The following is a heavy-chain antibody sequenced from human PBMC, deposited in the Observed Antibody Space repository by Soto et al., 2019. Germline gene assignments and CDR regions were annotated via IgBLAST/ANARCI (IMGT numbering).Heavy chain of an antibody. Sequence: GGSLSLSGAASGFTVSSNYMSWVRQAPGKGLEWVSVIYSGGSTYYADSVKGRFTISRDNSKNTLYLQMNSLRAEDTAVYYCARDPRSSWPYYYYYGMDVWGQGTTVTVSS. CDR2: IYSGGST. CDR1: GFTVSSNY. CDR3: ARDPRSSWPYYYYYGMDV. V-gene: IGHV3-53*01. D-gene: IGHD6-13*01. J-gene: IGHJ6*02.